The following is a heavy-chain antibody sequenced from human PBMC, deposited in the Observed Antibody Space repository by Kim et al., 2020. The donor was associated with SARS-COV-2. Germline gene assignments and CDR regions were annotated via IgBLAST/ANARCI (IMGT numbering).Heavy chain of an antibody. Sequence: SETLSLTCTVSGGSISSYYWSWIRQPPGKGLEWIGYIYYSGSTNYNSSLKSRVTISVDTSKNQFSLKLSYVTATDTAGYYCARVGSGLIAAAVGGAFDIWGQGTMVTVSS. D-gene: IGHD6-13*01. CDR3: ARVGSGLIAAAVGGAFDI. CDR1: GGSISSYY. J-gene: IGHJ3*02. V-gene: IGHV4-59*01. CDR2: IYYSGST.